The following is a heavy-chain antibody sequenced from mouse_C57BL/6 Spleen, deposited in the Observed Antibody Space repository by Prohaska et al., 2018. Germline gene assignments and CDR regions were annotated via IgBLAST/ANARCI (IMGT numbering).Heavy chain of an antibody. D-gene: IGHD1-1*01. J-gene: IGHJ4*01. Sequence: QPKATITADTSSNTAYLQLSSLTSEDTAVYYCARGDYYGSSYDAMDYWGQGTSVTVSS. V-gene: IGHV14-2*01. CDR3: ARGDYYGSSYDAMDY.